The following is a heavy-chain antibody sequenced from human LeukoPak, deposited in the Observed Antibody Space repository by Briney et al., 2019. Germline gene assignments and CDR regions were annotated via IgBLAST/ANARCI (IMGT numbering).Heavy chain of an antibody. Sequence: GGSLRLSSTASGFSFSGHWMHWDRQLPGKGLVWVSRISPTGSTTSYADSVKGRFTVSRDNAKNTLYLQVNNLRAEDTAVYYCARGPNSNWSGLDFWGQGTLLTVSS. CDR3: ARGPNSNWSGLDF. CDR1: GFSFSGHW. V-gene: IGHV3-74*01. D-gene: IGHD6-6*01. CDR2: ISPTGSTT. J-gene: IGHJ4*02.